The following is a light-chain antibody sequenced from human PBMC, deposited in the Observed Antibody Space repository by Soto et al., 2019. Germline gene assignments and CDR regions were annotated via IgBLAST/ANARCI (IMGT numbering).Light chain of an antibody. CDR1: QSLRHHNGYYY. J-gene: IGKJ2*01. V-gene: IGKV2-28*01. CDR3: IQTLQAHYS. CDR2: LGS. Sequence: DIVMTQSPLSLPVTPGEPASISCRSSQSLRHHNGYYYLDWYLQKPGQSPQVLIYLGSNRASGVPDRVSGSGSGTVFTLKISRVEAADVGVYYCIQTLQAHYSFGQGTKLEIK.